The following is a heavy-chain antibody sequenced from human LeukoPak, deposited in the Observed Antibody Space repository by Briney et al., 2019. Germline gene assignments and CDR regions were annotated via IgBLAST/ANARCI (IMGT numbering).Heavy chain of an antibody. CDR2: IKTKTGGGTS. V-gene: IGHV3-15*01. CDR1: GFTFSNAW. Sequence: GGSLRLSCAASGFTFSNAWMNWVRQAPGKGLEWVARIKTKTGGGTSDYAAPVRGRFTISRDDSKNTLYLQMNSLRTEDTAVYYCATDYAPLVWGSYFDYWGQGTLVTVSS. J-gene: IGHJ4*02. CDR3: ATDYAPLVWGSYFDY. D-gene: IGHD3-16*01.